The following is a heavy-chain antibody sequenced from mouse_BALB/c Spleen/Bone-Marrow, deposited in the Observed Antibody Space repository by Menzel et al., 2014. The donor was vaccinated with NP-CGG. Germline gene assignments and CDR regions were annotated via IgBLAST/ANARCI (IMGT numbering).Heavy chain of an antibody. Sequence: EVQLQQSGGGLVQPGGSMKLSCVASGFTFSNYWMNWVRQSPEKGLEWVAEIRLKSNNYATHYAESVKGRFTISRDESKSSVYLQMNNLRAEDTGIYYCTVPFGPGFDYWGQGTTLTVSS. V-gene: IGHV6-6*02. CDR3: TVPFGPGFDY. CDR2: IRLKSNNYAT. CDR1: GFTFSNYW. J-gene: IGHJ2*01.